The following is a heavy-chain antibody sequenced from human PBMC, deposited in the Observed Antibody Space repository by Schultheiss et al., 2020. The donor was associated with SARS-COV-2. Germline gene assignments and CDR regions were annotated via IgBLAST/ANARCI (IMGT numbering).Heavy chain of an antibody. Sequence: GGSLRLSCAASGFTFSSYGMHWVRQAPGKGLVWVSRINSDGSSTSYADSVKGRFTISRENAKNSLYLQMNSLRAEDTAVYYCAKVCSIWSSWFDPWGQGTLVTVSS. CDR3: AKVCSIWSSWFDP. D-gene: IGHD2-15*01. CDR1: GFTFSSYG. CDR2: INSDGSST. V-gene: IGHV3-74*01. J-gene: IGHJ5*02.